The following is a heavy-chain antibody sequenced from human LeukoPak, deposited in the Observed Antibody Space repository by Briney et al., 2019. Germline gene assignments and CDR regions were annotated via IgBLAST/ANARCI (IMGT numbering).Heavy chain of an antibody. CDR1: GGSFSGYY. CDR3: ARDMPDCSSTSCYSV. D-gene: IGHD2-2*01. Sequence: SETLSLTCAVYGGSFSGYYWSWIRQPPGKGLEWIGEINHSGSTNYNPSLKRRVTISVDTSKNQFSLKLRSVTAADTAVYYCARDMPDCSSTSCYSVWGQGTLVTVSS. CDR2: INHSGST. J-gene: IGHJ4*02. V-gene: IGHV4-34*01.